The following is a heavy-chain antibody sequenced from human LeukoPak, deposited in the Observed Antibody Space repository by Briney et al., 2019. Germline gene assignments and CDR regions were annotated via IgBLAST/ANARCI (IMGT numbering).Heavy chain of an antibody. CDR1: GGSISSSSYY. J-gene: IGHJ6*03. CDR2: IYYSGST. Sequence: KPSETLSLTCTVSGGSISSSSYYWGWIRQPPGKGLEWIGSIYYSGSTYYNPSLKSRVTISVDPSKNQFSLKLSSVTAADTAVYYCARTKPYYYYMDVWGKGTTVTVSS. CDR3: ARTKPYYYYMDV. V-gene: IGHV4-39*01.